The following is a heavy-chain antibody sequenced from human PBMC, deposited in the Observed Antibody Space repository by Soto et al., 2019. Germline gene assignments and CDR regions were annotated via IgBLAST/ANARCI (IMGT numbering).Heavy chain of an antibody. CDR3: TTFFPHSSSWYSFDY. Sequence: GGSLRLSCAASGFTFSNAWMNWVRQAPGKGLEWVGRIKSKTDGGTTDYAAPVKGRFTISRDDSKNTLYLQMNSLKTGDTAVYYCTTFFPHSSSWYSFDYWGQGTLVTVSS. CDR1: GFTFSNAW. J-gene: IGHJ4*02. CDR2: IKSKTDGGTT. D-gene: IGHD6-13*01. V-gene: IGHV3-15*07.